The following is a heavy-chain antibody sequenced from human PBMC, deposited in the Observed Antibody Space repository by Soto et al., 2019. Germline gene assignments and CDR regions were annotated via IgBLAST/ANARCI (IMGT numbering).Heavy chain of an antibody. Sequence: QVQLVQSGAEVKKPGSSVKVSCKASGGTFSSYAISWVRQAPGQGLEWMGGIIPISGTANYAQKFQGRVTITADESTSTAYMELSSLRSEDTAVYYCARSQGSSTSLEIYYYYDYGMDVWAQGTTVTVSS. D-gene: IGHD2-2*01. CDR2: IIPISGTA. CDR3: ARSQGSSTSLEIYYYYDYGMDV. J-gene: IGHJ6*02. CDR1: GGTFSSYA. V-gene: IGHV1-69*01.